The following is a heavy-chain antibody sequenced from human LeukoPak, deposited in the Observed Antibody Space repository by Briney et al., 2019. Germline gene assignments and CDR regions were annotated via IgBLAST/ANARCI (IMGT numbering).Heavy chain of an antibody. CDR3: AREEMATITVDY. J-gene: IGHJ4*02. CDR1: GGTFSSYA. Sequence: SVKVSCKASGGTFSSYAISWVRQAPGQGLEWMGRIIPILGIANYAQKFQGRVTITADRSTSTAYMELSSLRSEDTAVYYCAREEMATITVDYWGQGTLVTVSS. V-gene: IGHV1-69*04. D-gene: IGHD5-24*01. CDR2: IIPILGIA.